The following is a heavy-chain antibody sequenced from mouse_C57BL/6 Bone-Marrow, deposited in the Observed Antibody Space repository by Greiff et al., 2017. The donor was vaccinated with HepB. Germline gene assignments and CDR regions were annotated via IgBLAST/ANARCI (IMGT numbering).Heavy chain of an antibody. Sequence: QVQLQHSGAELVRPGTSVKMSCKASGYTFTNYWIGWAKQRPGHGLEWIGDIYPGGGYTNYNEKFKGKATLTADKSSSTAYMQFSSLTSEDSAIYYCARGGFYYAFAYWGQGTLVTVSA. CDR3: ARGGFYYAFAY. V-gene: IGHV1-63*01. CDR2: IYPGGGYT. D-gene: IGHD2-1*01. J-gene: IGHJ3*01. CDR1: GYTFTNYW.